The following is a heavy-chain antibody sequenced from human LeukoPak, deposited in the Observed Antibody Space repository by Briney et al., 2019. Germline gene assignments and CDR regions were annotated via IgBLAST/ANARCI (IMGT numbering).Heavy chain of an antibody. Sequence: PSETLSLTCTVSGASISSYYWSWIRQPAGKGLEWIGRIFTSGSTNYNPSPKSLATMSVDTSKNQFSLKLSSVTAADTAVYYCVRGPPADTVTSYFDYWGQGTLVTVSS. CDR2: IFTSGST. D-gene: IGHD4-11*01. CDR3: VRGPPADTVTSYFDY. V-gene: IGHV4-4*07. J-gene: IGHJ4*02. CDR1: GASISSYY.